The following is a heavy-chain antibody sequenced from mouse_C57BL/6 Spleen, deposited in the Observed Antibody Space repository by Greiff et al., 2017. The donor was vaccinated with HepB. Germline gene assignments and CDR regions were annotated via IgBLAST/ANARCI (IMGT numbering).Heavy chain of an antibody. CDR2: IDPEDGET. Sequence: VQLQQSGAELVKPGASVKLSCTASGFNIKDYYMHWVKQRTEQGLEWIGRIDPEDGETKYAPNFQGKATITADTSSNTAYLQLSSLTSEDTAVYYCASYYYGPPYGMDYWGQGTSVTVSS. V-gene: IGHV14-2*01. CDR3: ASYYYGPPYGMDY. J-gene: IGHJ4*01. D-gene: IGHD1-1*01. CDR1: GFNIKDYY.